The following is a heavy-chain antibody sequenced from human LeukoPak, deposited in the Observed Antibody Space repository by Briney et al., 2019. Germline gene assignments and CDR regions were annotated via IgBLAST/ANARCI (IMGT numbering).Heavy chain of an antibody. D-gene: IGHD1-1*01. Sequence: PGGPLRLSCAASGFTFSSYAMSWVRQAPGKGLEWLSYISGNGAVIQYADSVKGRFTISRDNAKNLLCLQMDSLRVEDTAIYYCARDPRTVRIWGQGTLVTVSS. J-gene: IGHJ4*02. CDR2: ISGNGAVI. V-gene: IGHV3-48*04. CDR3: ARDPRTVRI. CDR1: GFTFSSYA.